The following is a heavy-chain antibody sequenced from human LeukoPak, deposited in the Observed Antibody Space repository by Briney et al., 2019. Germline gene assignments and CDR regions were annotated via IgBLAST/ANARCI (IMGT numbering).Heavy chain of an antibody. J-gene: IGHJ4*02. Sequence: GGSLRLSCAASGFTFSSYSMNWVRQAPGKGLEWVSSISSSGSYIYYADSVKGRFTISRDNAKNSLYLQMNSLRAEDTAVYYCARDPEPAFDYWGQGTLVTVSS. CDR1: GFTFSSYS. CDR3: ARDPEPAFDY. CDR2: ISSSGSYI. D-gene: IGHD1-14*01. V-gene: IGHV3-21*01.